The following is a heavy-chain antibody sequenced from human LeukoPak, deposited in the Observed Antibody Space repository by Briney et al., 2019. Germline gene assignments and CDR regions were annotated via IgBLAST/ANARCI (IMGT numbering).Heavy chain of an antibody. V-gene: IGHV3-30*03. CDR3: ARGGEMTTIMDLGY. Sequence: GGSLRLSCAASGFTVSSNYMSWVRQAPGKGPKWVAAISYDGSNKYYTDSVKGRFTISRDNSKNTLYLQMNSLRAEDTAVYYCARGGEMTTIMDLGYWGQGTLVTVSS. D-gene: IGHD5-24*01. CDR2: ISYDGSNK. CDR1: GFTVSSNY. J-gene: IGHJ4*02.